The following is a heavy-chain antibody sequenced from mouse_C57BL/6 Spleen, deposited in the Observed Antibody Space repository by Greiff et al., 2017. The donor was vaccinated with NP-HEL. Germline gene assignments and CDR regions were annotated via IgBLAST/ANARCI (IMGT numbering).Heavy chain of an antibody. CDR1: GFTFSSYA. V-gene: IGHV5-4*03. J-gene: IGHJ2*01. CDR3: ARGGDYSNYDY. CDR2: ISDGGSYT. Sequence: DVKLVESGGGLVKPGGSLKLSCAASGFTFSSYAMPWVRQTPEKRLEWVATISDGGSYTYYPDNVKGRFTISRDNAKNNLYLQMSHLKSEDTAMYYCARGGDYSNYDYWGQGTTLTVSS. D-gene: IGHD2-5*01.